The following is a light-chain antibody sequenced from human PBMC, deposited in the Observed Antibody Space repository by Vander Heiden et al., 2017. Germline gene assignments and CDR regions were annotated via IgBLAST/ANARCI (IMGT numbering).Light chain of an antibody. Sequence: DIQLTQSPSFLSASVGDRVTITCRASQGISSSLAWYQEKPGRAPKLLIYGASTLQSGVPSRFSGSGSGTELTLTISSLQPEDFATYYCQQFKSYPITFGQGTRLEIK. J-gene: IGKJ5*01. V-gene: IGKV1-9*01. CDR3: QQFKSYPIT. CDR1: QGISSS. CDR2: GAS.